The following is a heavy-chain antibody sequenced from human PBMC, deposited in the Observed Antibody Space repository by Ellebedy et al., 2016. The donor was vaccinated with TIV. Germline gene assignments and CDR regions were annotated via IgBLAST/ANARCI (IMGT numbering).Heavy chain of an antibody. CDR2: ISSSGATI. CDR1: GFTFSMYD. J-gene: IGHJ5*01. Sequence: PGGSLRLSCAASGFTFSMYDMNWARQAPGKGLEWVAHISSSGATIYYADSVKGRFTISRDNAKSSLYLQMNSLRAEDTAVYYCVRESYRNYTWGTTGFDSWGQGTLVTASS. D-gene: IGHD4-11*01. V-gene: IGHV3-48*01. CDR3: VRESYRNYTWGTTGFDS.